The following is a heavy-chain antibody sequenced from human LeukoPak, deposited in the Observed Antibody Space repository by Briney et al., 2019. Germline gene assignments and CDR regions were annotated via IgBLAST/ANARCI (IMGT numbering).Heavy chain of an antibody. D-gene: IGHD6-13*01. CDR1: GVSISNYY. J-gene: IGHJ6*03. CDR3: ARLQSAGTEYYYMDV. Sequence: SETLSLTCAVSGVSISNYYWTWIRHPPGEGMECIGYTYYSGRAKYNPSLKSRVSISLDTSKTEFSLRLSSVTAADTAVYYCARLQSAGTEYYYMDVWGKGTTVTVSS. V-gene: IGHV4-59*08. CDR2: TYYSGRA.